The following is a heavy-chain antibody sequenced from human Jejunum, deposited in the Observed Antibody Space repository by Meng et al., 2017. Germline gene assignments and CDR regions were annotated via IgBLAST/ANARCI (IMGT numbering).Heavy chain of an antibody. J-gene: IGHJ4*02. D-gene: IGHD1-26*01. V-gene: IGHV3-74*01. CDR3: ATAVSYRFDN. CDR2: INMDGSVI. Sequence: GGSLRLSCAASGFPFSRYWMHWVRQAPGKGLVWVSRINMDGSVINYADSMNGRFTISRDNAKNTLYLQVNSLRAEDTAVYYCATAVSYRFDNWGQGTLVTVSS. CDR1: GFPFSRYW.